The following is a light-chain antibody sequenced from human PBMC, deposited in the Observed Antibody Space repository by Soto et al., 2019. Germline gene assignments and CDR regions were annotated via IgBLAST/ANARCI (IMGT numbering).Light chain of an antibody. CDR1: QSLVHSDGNTY. V-gene: IGKV2-24*01. CDR2: QIS. Sequence: DIVMTQTPLSSPVTLGQPASISCRSSQSLVHSDGNTYLSWLQQRPGQPPRLLIYQISNRFSGAPVRFIGCRSGTDLALRIRTVEAVDECVYYGKQAGPAAMAFGQGT. J-gene: IGKJ2*01. CDR3: KQAGPAAMA.